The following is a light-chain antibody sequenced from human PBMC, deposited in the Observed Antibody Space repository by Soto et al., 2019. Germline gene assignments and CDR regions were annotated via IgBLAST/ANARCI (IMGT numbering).Light chain of an antibody. V-gene: IGKV3-15*01. Sequence: EIVMTQSPATLSVSPGERATLSCRASQSVRSNLAWYQQKRGQPPRLLIYGASTRATGVPARFRGSGSGTEFTLTISSRQSEDFADYYCHQYNIWPPRIFGGGTKVEIK. CDR1: QSVRSN. CDR2: GAS. J-gene: IGKJ4*01. CDR3: HQYNIWPPRI.